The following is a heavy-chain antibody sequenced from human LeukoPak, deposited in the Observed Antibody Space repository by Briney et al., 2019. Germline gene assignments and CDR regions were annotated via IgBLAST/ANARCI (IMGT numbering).Heavy chain of an antibody. D-gene: IGHD6-13*01. CDR1: GDSFSSNSAA. CDR2: TYYRSKWYN. J-gene: IGHJ5*02. Sequence: SQTLSLTCAISGDSFSSNSAAWNWIRQSPSRGLEWLGRTYYRSKWYNDYAVSVKSRITINPDTSKNQFSLQLNSVTPEDTAVYYCARDGRGSWYELNWFDPWGQGTLVTVSS. V-gene: IGHV6-1*01. CDR3: ARDGRGSWYELNWFDP.